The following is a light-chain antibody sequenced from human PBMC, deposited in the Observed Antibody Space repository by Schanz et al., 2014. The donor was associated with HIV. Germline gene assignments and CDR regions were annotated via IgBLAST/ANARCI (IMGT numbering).Light chain of an antibody. Sequence: QSALTQPPSASGSPGQSVTISCTGTSSDVGGYNYVSWYQQHPGKAPKLMIYEVSKRPSGVPDRFSGSKSGNTASLTISGLQAEDEADYYCQSYDNSLSAWVFGGGTKVTVL. CDR1: SSDVGGYNY. V-gene: IGLV2-8*01. CDR2: EVS. J-gene: IGLJ3*02. CDR3: QSYDNSLSAWV.